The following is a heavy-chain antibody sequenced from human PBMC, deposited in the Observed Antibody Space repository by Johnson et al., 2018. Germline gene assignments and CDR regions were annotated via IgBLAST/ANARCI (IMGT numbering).Heavy chain of an antibody. V-gene: IGHV1-69*01. J-gene: IGHJ3*02. CDR3: ARGNGHAFDM. CDR1: GGSFRSYI. Sequence: VQLLESGAEVKKPGSSVKVSCKASGGSFRSYIISWVRQAPGQGLEWMGRIIPISGTANYAQKFQGRVTISAEESTRTAYMELDSLRSDDTAVYYCARGNGHAFDMWGQGTLVTVSS. CDR2: IIPISGTA. D-gene: IGHD4-17*01.